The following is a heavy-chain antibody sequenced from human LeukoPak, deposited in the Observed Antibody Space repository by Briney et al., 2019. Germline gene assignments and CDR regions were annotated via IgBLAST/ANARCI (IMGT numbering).Heavy chain of an antibody. CDR3: VRVKGVVAVNWFDP. V-gene: IGHV4-59*01. D-gene: IGHD2-15*01. J-gene: IGHJ5*02. Sequence: SETLSLTCTVSGGSISSYYWSWIRQPPGKGLEWIGYIYYSGSTNYNPSLKGRVTISVDTSKNQFSLKLSSVTAADTAVYYCVRVKGVVAVNWFDPWGQGTLVTVSS. CDR1: GGSISSYY. CDR2: IYYSGST.